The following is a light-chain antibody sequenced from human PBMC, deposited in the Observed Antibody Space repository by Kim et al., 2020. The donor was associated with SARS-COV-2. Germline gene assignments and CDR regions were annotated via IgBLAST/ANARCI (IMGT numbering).Light chain of an antibody. CDR2: RDS. Sequence: VARDRTARVTLGENNKGSKKEHWYQKKPGQAPVLVKYRDSNRPSGTPEQFSGYNAGNTATLTISRAQAGDEADYYCQVWDSSTAVFGGGTQLTVL. CDR3: QVWDSSTAV. V-gene: IGLV3-9*01. CDR1: NKGSKK. J-gene: IGLJ3*02.